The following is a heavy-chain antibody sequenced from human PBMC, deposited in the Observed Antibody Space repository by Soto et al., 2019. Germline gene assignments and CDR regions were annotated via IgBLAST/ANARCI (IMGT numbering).Heavy chain of an antibody. J-gene: IGHJ4*02. V-gene: IGHV4-4*02. CDR2: INYTGRH. D-gene: IGHD3-10*01. CDR3: ARGSTGADALQYYFIN. Sequence: QVQLQESGPGLVKPSGTLSLTCAVSGGFISSNNWWTLVRQSPGRGLEWIVEINYTGRHNDNLPLTIRVTIAMDESRNQSSLKMTPASAADTAVYFCARGSTGADALQYYFINWGPGIRVTVSS. CDR1: GGFISSNNW.